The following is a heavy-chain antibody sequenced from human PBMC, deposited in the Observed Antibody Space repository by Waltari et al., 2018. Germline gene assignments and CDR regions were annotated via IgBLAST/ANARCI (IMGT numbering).Heavy chain of an antibody. D-gene: IGHD3-10*01. V-gene: IGHV1-69-2*01. Sequence: EVQLLQSGAEVKKPGTPVKISCKVSGDTFTDNYIHWIQQAPGKGLQWMGLREPEDGQAGYAEKFQGRVTMTADTSIHTAYMELTSLTSEDTAFYYCAAALGGGISASRPFHFWGQGTMITVSS. J-gene: IGHJ3*01. CDR1: GDTFTDNY. CDR3: AAALGGGISASRPFHF. CDR2: REPEDGQA.